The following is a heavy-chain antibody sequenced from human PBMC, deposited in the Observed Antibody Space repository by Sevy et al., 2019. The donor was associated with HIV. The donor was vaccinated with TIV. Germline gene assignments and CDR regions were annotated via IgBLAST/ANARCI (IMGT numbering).Heavy chain of an antibody. V-gene: IGHV1-18*01. CDR1: GYTFTSYG. D-gene: IGHD2-2*01. Sequence: ASVKFSCKASGYTFTSYGISWVRQAPGQGLEWMGWISAYNGNTNYAQKLQGRVTMTTDTSTSTAYMELRSLRSYDTAVYYGARIRGGGKPNVVVPAARGYFDYWGQGTLVTVSS. CDR3: ARIRGGGKPNVVVPAARGYFDY. CDR2: ISAYNGNT. J-gene: IGHJ4*02.